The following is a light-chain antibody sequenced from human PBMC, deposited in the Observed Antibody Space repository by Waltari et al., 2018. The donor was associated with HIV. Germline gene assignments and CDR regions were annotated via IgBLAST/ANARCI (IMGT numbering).Light chain of an antibody. V-gene: IGLV1-40*01. J-gene: IGLJ1*01. Sequence: QSVLTQPPSVSGAPGQRVTIACSGSSSNIGTNYDVQWYQQLPGTAPTLLIYGDYNRPSGVPDRFTGSKSGTSAALAITGLQPEDEADYYCQSYDTSLGGFYVFGTGTKVTVL. CDR1: SSNIGTNYD. CDR3: QSYDTSLGGFYV. CDR2: GDY.